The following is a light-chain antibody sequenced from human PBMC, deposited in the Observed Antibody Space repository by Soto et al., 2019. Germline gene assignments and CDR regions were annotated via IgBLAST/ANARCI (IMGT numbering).Light chain of an antibody. CDR2: GAS. V-gene: IGKV3-15*01. CDR1: QSVSSN. J-gene: IGKJ2*01. Sequence: EVVMTQSPAILSVSPGERATVSCRASQSVSSNLAWYQQNPGQAPRLLIFGASTRATGIPARFSGSGSGIEFALTISSLQSEDFAVYYCEQYNNWPLYTFGQGTKLEIK. CDR3: EQYNNWPLYT.